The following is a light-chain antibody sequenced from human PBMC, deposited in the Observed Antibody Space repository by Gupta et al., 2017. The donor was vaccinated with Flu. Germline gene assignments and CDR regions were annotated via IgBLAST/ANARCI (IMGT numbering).Light chain of an antibody. CDR2: ENN. V-gene: IGLV1-51*02. CDR1: SSNMGNRY. CDR3: GAWDNSLSAGV. J-gene: IGLJ3*02. Sequence: KVTISCSGSSSNMGNRYVSWYQQLPGTAPKLIIYENNKRPSGIPDRFSGSKSGTSATLGITGLQTGDEADYYCGAWDNSLSAGVFGGGTKLAV.